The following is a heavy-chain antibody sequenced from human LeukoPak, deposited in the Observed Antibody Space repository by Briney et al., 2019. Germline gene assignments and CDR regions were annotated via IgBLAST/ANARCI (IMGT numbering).Heavy chain of an antibody. V-gene: IGHV4-38-2*02. CDR1: GYSISSGYY. D-gene: IGHD4/OR15-4a*01. CDR2: IYHSGST. J-gene: IGHJ4*02. Sequence: SETLSLTCTVSGYSISSGYYWGWIRQPPGKGLEWIGSIYHSGSTYYNPSLKSRVTISVDTSKNQFSLKLSSVTAADTAVYYCARDLLTASGDYWGQGTLVTVYS. CDR3: ARDLLTASGDY.